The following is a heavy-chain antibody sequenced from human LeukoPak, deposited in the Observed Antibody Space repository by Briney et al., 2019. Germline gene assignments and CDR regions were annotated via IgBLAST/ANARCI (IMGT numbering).Heavy chain of an antibody. V-gene: IGHV5-51*01. CDR2: GYPCYCDT. D-gene: IGHD2-21*01. Sequence: GESLKISCQGSGYSFNTYWIAWVGQMPAKGLEWVGMGYPCYCDTRYNPSFQGPSTMSADKSINIAYLRWSSLNAADTAMYYCARAYYCGGGGCKLEYWGQGTLVTVSS. CDR1: GYSFNTYW. CDR3: ARAYYCGGGGCKLEY. J-gene: IGHJ4*02.